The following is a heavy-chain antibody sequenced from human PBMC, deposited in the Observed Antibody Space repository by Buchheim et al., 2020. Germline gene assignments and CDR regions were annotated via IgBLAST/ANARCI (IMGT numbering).Heavy chain of an antibody. Sequence: EVKLLESGGGLVQPGGSLRLSCAASGFTFNRSAMSWVRQAPGKGLEWVSGISGSGGSTYYADSVKGRFTISRDNSKNMLNLQMTSLRAEDTAVYYCAKDRSMFYCFYGMDVWGQGTT. CDR2: ISGSGGST. J-gene: IGHJ6*02. D-gene: IGHD3-10*02. CDR1: GFTFNRSA. CDR3: AKDRSMFYCFYGMDV. V-gene: IGHV3-23*01.